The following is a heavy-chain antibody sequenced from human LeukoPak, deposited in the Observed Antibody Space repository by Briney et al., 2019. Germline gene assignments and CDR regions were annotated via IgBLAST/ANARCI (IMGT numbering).Heavy chain of an antibody. J-gene: IGHJ5*02. CDR1: GFTFSTFD. CDR3: ARDVGTGAAAGTLGP. V-gene: IGHV3-23*01. Sequence: GGSLRLSCAASGFTFSTFDIHWVRQAPGKGLECVSTISRSGAYTFYADSVKGRFTISRDISKNTVYLQMNSLRAEDTAVYYCARDVGTGAAAGTLGPWGQGTLVTVSS. CDR2: ISRSGAYT. D-gene: IGHD6-13*01.